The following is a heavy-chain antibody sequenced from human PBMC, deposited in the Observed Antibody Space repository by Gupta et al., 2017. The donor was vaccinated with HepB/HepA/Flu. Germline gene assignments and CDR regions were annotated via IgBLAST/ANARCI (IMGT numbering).Heavy chain of an antibody. Sequence: EVQLVGSGGGLVQPGGSLRLSCVASGFPFSSHTMNWVRQDPGKGLQWVSYISSSSSTLYYADSVKGRFTISRDNAKNSLYLQMSRLRDDDTAVYYCARGRFFDSWGREPWSPSPQ. CDR3: ARGRFFDS. CDR1: GFPFSSHT. J-gene: IGHJ4*02. V-gene: IGHV3-48*02. CDR2: ISSSSSTL.